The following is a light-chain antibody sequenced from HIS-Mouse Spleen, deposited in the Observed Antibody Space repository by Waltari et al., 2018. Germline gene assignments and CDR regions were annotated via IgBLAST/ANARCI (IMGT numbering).Light chain of an antibody. J-gene: IGKJ2*01. CDR2: AAS. CDR1: QGISSY. V-gene: IGKV1-8*01. Sequence: AIRMIQSPSSFSASTGDRVTITCRASQGISSYLAWYQQKPGKAPKLLIYAASTLQSGVPSRFSGSGSGTDFTLTISCLQSEDFATYYCQQYYSYPYTFGQGTKLEIK. CDR3: QQYYSYPYT.